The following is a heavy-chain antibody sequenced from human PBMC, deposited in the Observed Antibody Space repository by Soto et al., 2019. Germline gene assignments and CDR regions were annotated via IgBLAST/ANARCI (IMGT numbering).Heavy chain of an antibody. D-gene: IGHD3-10*01. Sequence: SVKVSCTASGFTFTSSAVQWVRQARGQRLEWIGWIVVGSGNTNYAQKFQERVTITRDMSTSTAYMELSSLRSEDTAVYYCAADRVLFYGSGSYLAFDIWGQGTMVTVS. V-gene: IGHV1-58*01. CDR3: AADRVLFYGSGSYLAFDI. CDR1: GFTFTSSA. J-gene: IGHJ3*02. CDR2: IVVGSGNT.